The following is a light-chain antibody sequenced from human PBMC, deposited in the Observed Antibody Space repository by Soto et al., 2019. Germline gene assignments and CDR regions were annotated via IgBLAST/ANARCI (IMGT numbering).Light chain of an antibody. CDR1: SSDVGGYNF. Sequence: QSALTQPRSVSGSPGQSVTISCTGTSSDVGGYNFVSWYQQHPGKAPKLMIYDVGKRPSGVPDRFSVYKSGNTASLTISGLKAEDEADYYCCSYAGSYTWVFGTGTKVTVL. V-gene: IGLV2-11*01. CDR2: DVG. CDR3: CSYAGSYTWV. J-gene: IGLJ1*01.